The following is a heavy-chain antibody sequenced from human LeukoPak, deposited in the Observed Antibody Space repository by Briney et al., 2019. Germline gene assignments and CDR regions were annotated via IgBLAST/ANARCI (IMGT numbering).Heavy chain of an antibody. CDR1: GLTLSGHG. CDR3: ARVGSGSYFLDAFDI. Sequence: GRSLRLSCAASGLTLSGHGMHWVRQAPGKGLEWVAIIWHDGNIKYYADSVKGRFIVSRDNYKNTVFLQMNSLRGEDTAVYYCARVGSGSYFLDAFDIWGQGTMVSVSS. J-gene: IGHJ3*02. CDR2: IWHDGNIK. V-gene: IGHV3-33*01. D-gene: IGHD1-26*01.